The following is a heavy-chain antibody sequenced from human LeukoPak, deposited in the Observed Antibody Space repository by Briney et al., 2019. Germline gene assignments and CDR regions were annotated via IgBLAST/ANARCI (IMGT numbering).Heavy chain of an antibody. CDR3: ARVGYGGPDPFDY. D-gene: IGHD5-12*01. CDR1: GFTFSSYW. V-gene: IGHV3-74*01. Sequence: GGSLRLSCAASGFTFSSYWMSWVRQAPGKGLVWVSRINSDGSSTSYADSVKGRFTISRDNAKNTLYLQMNSLRAEDTAVYYCARVGYGGPDPFDYWGQGTLVTVSS. J-gene: IGHJ4*02. CDR2: INSDGSST.